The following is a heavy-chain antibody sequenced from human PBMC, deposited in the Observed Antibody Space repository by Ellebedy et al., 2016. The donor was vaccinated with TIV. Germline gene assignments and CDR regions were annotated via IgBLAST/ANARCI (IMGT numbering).Heavy chain of an antibody. V-gene: IGHV3-23*01. D-gene: IGHD2-2*01. CDR3: AKSRRGRAAIPTEGYYYGMDV. CDR1: GFTFSSYA. Sequence: GESLKISXAASGFTFSSYAMSWVRQAPGKGLEWVSAISGSGGSTYYADSVKGRFTISRDNSKNTLYLQMNSLRAEDTAVYYCAKSRRGRAAIPTEGYYYGMDVWGQGTTVTVSS. J-gene: IGHJ6*02. CDR2: ISGSGGST.